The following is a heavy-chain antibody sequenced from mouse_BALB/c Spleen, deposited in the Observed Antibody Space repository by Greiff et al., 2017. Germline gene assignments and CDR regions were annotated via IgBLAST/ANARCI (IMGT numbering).Heavy chain of an antibody. Sequence: EVQLVESGGGLVKPGGSLKLSCAASGFTFSSYTMSWVRQTPEKRLEWVATISSGGSYTYYPDSVKGRFTISRDNAKNTLYLQMSSLKSEDTAMYYCTRGAPFAYWGQGTLVTVSA. V-gene: IGHV5-6-4*01. CDR2: ISSGGSYT. CDR1: GFTFSSYT. J-gene: IGHJ3*01. CDR3: TRGAPFAY.